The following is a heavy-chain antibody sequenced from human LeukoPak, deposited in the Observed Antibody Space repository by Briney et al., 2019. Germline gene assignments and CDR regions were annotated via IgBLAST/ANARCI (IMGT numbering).Heavy chain of an antibody. CDR3: AKEGYGGSGSYYNDY. V-gene: IGHV3-23*01. D-gene: IGHD3-10*01. CDR1: GFTFSSYG. Sequence: PGGSLRLSCAASGFTFSSYGMSWVRQAPGKGLEWVSAISGSGGSTYYADSVKGRFTISRDNSKNTLYLQMNSLRAEDTAVYYCAKEGYGGSGSYYNDYWGQGTLVTVSS. J-gene: IGHJ4*02. CDR2: ISGSGGST.